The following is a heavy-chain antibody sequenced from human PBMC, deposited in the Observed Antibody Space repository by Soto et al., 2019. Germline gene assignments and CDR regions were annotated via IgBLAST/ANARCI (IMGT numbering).Heavy chain of an antibody. D-gene: IGHD1-26*01. CDR2: ISGSGGST. J-gene: IGHJ4*02. CDR3: AKDKWELPSFDY. Sequence: PGGSLRLSCAASGFTFSSYAMSWVRQAPGKGLEWVSAISGSGGSTYYADSVKSRFTISRDNSKNTLYLQMNSLRAEDTAVYYCAKDKWELPSFDYWGQGTLVTVSS. CDR1: GFTFSSYA. V-gene: IGHV3-23*01.